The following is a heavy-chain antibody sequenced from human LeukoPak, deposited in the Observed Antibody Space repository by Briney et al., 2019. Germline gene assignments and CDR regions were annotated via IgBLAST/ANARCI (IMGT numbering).Heavy chain of an antibody. V-gene: IGHV3-33*01. J-gene: IGHJ3*02. CDR2: IWYDGSNK. Sequence: GGSLRLSCAASGFTFSSYGMHWVRQAPGKGLELVAVIWYDGSNKYYADSVKGRFTVSRDNSKNTLYLQMNSLRAEDTAVYYCAREGSNDAFDIWGQGTMVTVSS. CDR3: AREGSNDAFDI. CDR1: GFTFSSYG.